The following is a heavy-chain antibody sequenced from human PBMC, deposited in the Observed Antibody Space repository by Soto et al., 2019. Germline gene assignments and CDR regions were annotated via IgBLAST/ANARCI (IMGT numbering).Heavy chain of an antibody. Sequence: QVQLVQSGAEVKKPGASVKVSCKASGYTFTSYGISWVRQAPGQGREWMGWISAYNVNTNYAQKLQGRVTMTTDTPTSRAYMELRSLRSDDTAVYYCARGTAEGWSRLGRPRYYFDYWGQGTLVTVSS. CDR1: GYTFTSYG. CDR2: ISAYNVNT. J-gene: IGHJ4*02. CDR3: ARGTAEGWSRLGRPRYYFDY. D-gene: IGHD6-19*01. V-gene: IGHV1-18*01.